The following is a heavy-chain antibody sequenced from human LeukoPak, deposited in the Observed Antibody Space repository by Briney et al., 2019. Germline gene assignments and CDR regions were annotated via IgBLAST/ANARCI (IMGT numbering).Heavy chain of an antibody. CDR1: GYTFTSYG. J-gene: IGHJ4*02. Sequence: ASVKVSCKASGYTFTSYGISWVRQAPGQGLEWMGWISAYNGNTNYAQKLQGRVTMTTDTSTSTAYMELRSLRSDDTAVSYCARDLAAHSYGTPFDYWGQGTLVTVSS. V-gene: IGHV1-18*01. D-gene: IGHD5-18*01. CDR3: ARDLAAHSYGTPFDY. CDR2: ISAYNGNT.